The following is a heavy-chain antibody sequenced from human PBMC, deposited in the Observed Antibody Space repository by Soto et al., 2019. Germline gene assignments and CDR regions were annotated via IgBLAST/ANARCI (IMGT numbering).Heavy chain of an antibody. Sequence: PGGSLRLSCAASGFIFSSYGVHWVRQAPGKGLEWVAVISNEGSKKYYADSVKGRFTISRDNSENTLYLQMNSLRAEDTAVYYCARHVGDYDAFDIWGQGTLVTVSS. V-gene: IGHV3-30-3*01. CDR1: GFIFSSYG. CDR3: ARHVGDYDAFDI. J-gene: IGHJ3*02. CDR2: ISNEGSKK. D-gene: IGHD4-17*01.